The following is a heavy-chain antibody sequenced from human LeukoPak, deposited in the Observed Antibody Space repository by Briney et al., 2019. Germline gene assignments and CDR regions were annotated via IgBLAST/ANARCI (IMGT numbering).Heavy chain of an antibody. CDR3: AKDMAGYYYDSSGYRTFDY. Sequence: GGSLRLSCATSGLTFRTTWMHWVRQAPGKGLEWVSGISWNSGSIGYADSVKGRFTISRDNAKNSLYQQMNSLRAEDTALYYCAKDMAGYYYDSSGYRTFDYWGQGTLVTVSS. D-gene: IGHD3-22*01. CDR2: ISWNSGSI. J-gene: IGHJ4*02. V-gene: IGHV3-9*01. CDR1: GLTFRTTW.